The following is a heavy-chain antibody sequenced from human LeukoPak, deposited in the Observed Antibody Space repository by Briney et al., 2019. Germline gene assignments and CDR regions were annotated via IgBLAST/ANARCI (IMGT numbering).Heavy chain of an antibody. V-gene: IGHV1-69*01. J-gene: IGHJ5*02. Sequence: SVKVSCKASGGTFSSYASSWVRQAPGQGLEWMGGIIPIFGTANYAQKFQGRVTITADESTSTAYMELSSLRSEDTAVYYCARNDIVVVPGPLNPWGQGTLVTVSS. CDR2: IIPIFGTA. CDR1: GGTFSSYA. CDR3: ARNDIVVVPGPLNP. D-gene: IGHD2-2*01.